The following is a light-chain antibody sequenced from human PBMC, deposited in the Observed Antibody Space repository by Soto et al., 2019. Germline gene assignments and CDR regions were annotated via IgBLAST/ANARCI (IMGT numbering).Light chain of an antibody. J-gene: IGKJ1*01. CDR1: QSISGY. CDR3: QQYDSLWT. CDR2: DAS. Sequence: DIQMTQSPSTLSASVGDRVTITCRASQSISGYLAWYQQRPGKAPQLLIYDASSLQTGVPSRFSGSGSGTEFTLTISSLQPDDFATYYCQQYDSLWTFGQGTKVYIK. V-gene: IGKV1-5*01.